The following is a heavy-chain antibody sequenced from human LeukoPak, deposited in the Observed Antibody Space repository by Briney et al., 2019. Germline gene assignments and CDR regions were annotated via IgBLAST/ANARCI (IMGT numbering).Heavy chain of an antibody. D-gene: IGHD2-15*01. Sequence: KSGGSLRLSCAASGFTFSYDWMTWVRQAPGKGLEWVGRIKSKTDGGTTDYAAPVKGRFIISRDDSKNTLYLQMNSLKTEDTAVYYCSTVRYCSGGSCVGGMDVWGQGTTVSVSS. CDR2: IKSKTDGGTT. CDR3: STVRYCSGGSCVGGMDV. J-gene: IGHJ6*02. V-gene: IGHV3-15*01. CDR1: GFTFSYDW.